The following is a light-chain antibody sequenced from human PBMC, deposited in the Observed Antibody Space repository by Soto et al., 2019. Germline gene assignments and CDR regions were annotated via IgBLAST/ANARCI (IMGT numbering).Light chain of an antibody. J-gene: IGLJ2*01. CDR2: DVS. V-gene: IGLV2-14*01. Sequence: HSALTQPASVSGSPGQSITISCTGTSSDIGGYNYVSWYQQHPGKAPKLMIYDVSNRPSGVSNRFSGSKSGNTASLTISGFQAEDEADYYCTSYSSSSTLEVFGGGTKLTVL. CDR1: SSDIGGYNY. CDR3: TSYSSSSTLEV.